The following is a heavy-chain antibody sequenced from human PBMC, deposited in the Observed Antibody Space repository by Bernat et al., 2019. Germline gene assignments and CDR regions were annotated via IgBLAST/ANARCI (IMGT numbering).Heavy chain of an antibody. CDR1: GFTFSSSY. CDR3: AKDRGYCSGGSCYVYGMDV. D-gene: IGHD2-15*01. V-gene: IGHV3-64D*06. CDR2: ISGNGDIT. J-gene: IGHJ6*02. Sequence: EVQFVESGGGLVQPGGSLRLSCSVSGFTFSSSYMHWVRQAAGKGPEYISSISGNGDITYYADSVKGRFTVSRDNSKNTLHHQMSSLRTEDTAVYYCAKDRGYCSGGSCYVYGMDVWGQGTTVTVSS.